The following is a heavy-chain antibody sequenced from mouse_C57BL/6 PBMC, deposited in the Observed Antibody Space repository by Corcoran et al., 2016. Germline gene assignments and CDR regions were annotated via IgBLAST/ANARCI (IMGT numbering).Heavy chain of an antibody. D-gene: IGHD1-1*01. CDR2: INTYSGVP. Sequence: QIQLVQSGPELKKPGETVKISCKASGYTFTTYGMSWVKQAPGKGLKWMGWINTYSGVPTYAVDFKGRFAFSLETSASTAYLQINNRKNEDTATYFCARRPDYYGSIGGYGGKGTTLTVSS. CDR3: ARRPDYYGSIGGY. V-gene: IGHV9-3*01. CDR1: GYTFTTYG. J-gene: IGHJ2*01.